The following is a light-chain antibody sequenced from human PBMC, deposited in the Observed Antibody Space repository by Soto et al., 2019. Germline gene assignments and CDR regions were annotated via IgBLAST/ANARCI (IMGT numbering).Light chain of an antibody. CDR1: QSAHSY. Sequence: VRTQSLPNLSVSPGERATLSCRASQSAHSYLGWYQQKPGQAPRLLIYGVSTRATGIPARFSGSGSGTEFTLTISCLQPEDFALYYCQQSNNWPGTFGQGTMVDIK. V-gene: IGKV3-15*01. CDR3: QQSNNWPGT. J-gene: IGKJ1*01. CDR2: GVS.